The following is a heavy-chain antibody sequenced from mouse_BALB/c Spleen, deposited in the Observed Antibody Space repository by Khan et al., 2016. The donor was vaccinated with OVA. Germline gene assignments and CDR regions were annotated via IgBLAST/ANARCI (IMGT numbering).Heavy chain of an antibody. V-gene: IGHV3-2*02. CDR1: GYSITSGYG. CDR2: ISYSGST. Sequence: EVELVESGPGLVKPSQSLSLTCTVTGYSITSGYGWNWIRQFPGNKLEWMGYISYSGSTNYNPSLKSRISITRDTSKNQFFLQLNSVTTEDTATYYCARKARMEYWGQGTTVTVSS. J-gene: IGHJ2*01. D-gene: IGHD2-3*01. CDR3: ARKARMEY.